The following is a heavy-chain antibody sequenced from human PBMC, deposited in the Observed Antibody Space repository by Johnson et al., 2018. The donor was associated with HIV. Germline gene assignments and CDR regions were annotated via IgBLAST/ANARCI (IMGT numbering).Heavy chain of an antibody. CDR2: MSSDGSIT. CDR3: ASRSTSMTDAFDI. V-gene: IGHV3-30*04. CDR1: AFTFSSYA. D-gene: IGHD2-2*01. J-gene: IGHJ3*02. Sequence: QVQLVESGGGVVQPGRSLRLSCAASAFTFSSYAMHWVRQAPGKGLEWVAVMSSDGSITYFADSVKGRFTISRDNSKTTLYLQMNSLRAEDTAVYYCASRSTSMTDAFDIWGQGTMVIVSS.